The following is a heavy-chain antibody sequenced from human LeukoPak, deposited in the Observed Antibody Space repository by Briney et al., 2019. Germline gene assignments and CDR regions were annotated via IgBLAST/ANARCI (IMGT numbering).Heavy chain of an antibody. D-gene: IGHD6-6*01. J-gene: IGHJ4*02. V-gene: IGHV3-74*01. CDR2: ISPTGSTT. CDR1: GFSFSGHW. Sequence: GGSLRLSCTASGFSFSGHWMHWAPHLPGKGLVWVSRISPTGSTTSYADSVKGRFTVSRDNAKNTLYLQVNNLRAEDTAVYYCARGPNSNWSGLDFWGQGTLLTVSS. CDR3: ARGPNSNWSGLDF.